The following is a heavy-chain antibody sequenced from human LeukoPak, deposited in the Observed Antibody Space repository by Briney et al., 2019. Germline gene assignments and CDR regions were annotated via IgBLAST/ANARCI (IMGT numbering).Heavy chain of an antibody. D-gene: IGHD1-14*01. Sequence: PGGSLRLSCAASGFAFGNYEMNWVRQAPGKGLEWLSYISNSGDTVYYADSVKGRFTISRDNDQNSLYLQMNNLRAEDTALYYCAREAGFGDNWFDPWGQGTLVTVSS. V-gene: IGHV3-48*03. CDR3: AREAGFGDNWFDP. J-gene: IGHJ5*02. CDR2: ISNSGDTV. CDR1: GFAFGNYE.